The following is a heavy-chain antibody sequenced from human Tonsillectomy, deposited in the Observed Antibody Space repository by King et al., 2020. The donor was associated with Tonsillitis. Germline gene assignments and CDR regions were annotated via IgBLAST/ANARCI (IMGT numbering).Heavy chain of an antibody. CDR2: ISNSSSYI. J-gene: IGHJ3*02. CDR3: ATETMVRGTLDI. D-gene: IGHD3-10*01. V-gene: IGHV3-21*01. CDR1: GFTFSSYS. Sequence: VQLVESGGGLVKPGGSLRLSCAASGFTFSSYSMNWVRQAPGKGLEWVSSISNSSSYIYYADSVKGRFTISRDNAKNSLYLQMNSLRAEDTAVYYCATETMVRGTLDIWGQGTMVTVSS.